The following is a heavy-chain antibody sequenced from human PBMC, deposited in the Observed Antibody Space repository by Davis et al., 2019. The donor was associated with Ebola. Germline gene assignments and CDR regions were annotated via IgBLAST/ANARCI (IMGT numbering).Heavy chain of an antibody. J-gene: IGHJ4*02. Sequence: PGGSLRLSCAASGFTFSSYAMNWVRQAPGKGLEWVSAISGSGGSTYYADSVKGRFTISRDNSKNTLYLQMNSLRDEDTAVYYCARGEWELLEFDYWGQGTLVTVSS. D-gene: IGHD1-26*01. CDR1: GFTFSSYA. CDR2: ISGSGGST. V-gene: IGHV3-23*01. CDR3: ARGEWELLEFDY.